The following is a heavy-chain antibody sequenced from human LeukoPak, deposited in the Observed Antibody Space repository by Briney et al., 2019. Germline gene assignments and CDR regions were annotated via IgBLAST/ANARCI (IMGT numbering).Heavy chain of an antibody. Sequence: PGGSLGLSCAASGFTFSSYGKHWVRQAPGKGLEWVAVISYDGSNKYYADSVKGRFTIPRDNSKNTLYLQMNSLRAEDTAVYYCAESLWFGDGDFDYWGQGTLVTVSS. V-gene: IGHV3-30*18. J-gene: IGHJ4*02. CDR2: ISYDGSNK. D-gene: IGHD3-10*01. CDR1: GFTFSSYG. CDR3: AESLWFGDGDFDY.